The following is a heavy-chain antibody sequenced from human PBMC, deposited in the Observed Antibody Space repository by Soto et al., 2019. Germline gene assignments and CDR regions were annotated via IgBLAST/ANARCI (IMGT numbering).Heavy chain of an antibody. CDR3: ATMGTPATGLYYFDN. D-gene: IGHD1-7*01. V-gene: IGHV4-34*01. CDR2: INHSGST. J-gene: IGHJ4*02. Sequence: SETLSLTCAVYGGSFSGYYWSWIRQPPGKGLEWIGEINHSGSTNYNPSLKSRVTISVDTSKNQFSLKLSSVTAADTAVYYCATMGTPATGLYYFDNWGQGTLVTVSS. CDR1: GGSFSGYY.